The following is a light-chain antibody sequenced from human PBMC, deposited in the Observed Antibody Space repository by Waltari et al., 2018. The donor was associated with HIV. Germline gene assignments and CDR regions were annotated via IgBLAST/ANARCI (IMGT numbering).Light chain of an antibody. V-gene: IGLV1-47*01. Sequence: AQPHSMSGIPGQRLTIQCSGNHSHIGSNFVYWYRQVAGMAPHLPIYRNDKRPSGVTDHYSGSRSGTSSALIIAGLRFDDDADFYCASWDDGLRGHVFG. CDR1: HSHIGSNF. CDR2: RND. CDR3: ASWDDGLRGHV. J-gene: IGLJ1*01.